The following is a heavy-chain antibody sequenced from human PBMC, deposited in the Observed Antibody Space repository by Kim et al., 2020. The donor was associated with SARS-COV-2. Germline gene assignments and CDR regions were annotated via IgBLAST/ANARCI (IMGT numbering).Heavy chain of an antibody. CDR3: ARNAIAADDAFDI. Sequence: SADSVKGRLTISRNNAKNSLYLQMNSLRAEDTAVYYCARNAIAADDAFDIWGQGTMVTVSS. V-gene: IGHV3-21*01. D-gene: IGHD6-13*01. J-gene: IGHJ3*02.